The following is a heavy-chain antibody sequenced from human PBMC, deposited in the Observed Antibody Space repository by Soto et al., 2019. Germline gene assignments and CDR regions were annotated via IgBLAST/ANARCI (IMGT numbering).Heavy chain of an antibody. CDR1: GGTFSSYA. V-gene: IGHV1-69*06. CDR3: ATSLANYDFRSTALYYFDY. D-gene: IGHD3-3*01. Sequence: ASVKVSCKASGGTFSSYAISWVRQAPGQGLEWMGGIIPIFGTANYAQKFQGRVTITADKSTSTAYMELSSLRSEDTAVYYCATSLANYDFRSTALYYFDYWGQGNLVTVSS. J-gene: IGHJ4*02. CDR2: IIPIFGTA.